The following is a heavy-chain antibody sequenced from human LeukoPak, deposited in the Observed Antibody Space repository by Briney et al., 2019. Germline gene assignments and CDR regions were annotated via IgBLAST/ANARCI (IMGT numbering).Heavy chain of an antibody. Sequence: SETLSLTCTVSGGSISSYYWSWIRQPAGKGLEWIGRIYTSGSTNYNPSLKSRVTISVDTSKNQFSLKLSSVTAADTAVYYCARHLWSLGDYGSGSYFGPWGQGTMVTVSS. D-gene: IGHD3-10*01. J-gene: IGHJ3*01. CDR3: ARHLWSLGDYGSGSYFGP. CDR1: GGSISSYY. V-gene: IGHV4-4*07. CDR2: IYTSGST.